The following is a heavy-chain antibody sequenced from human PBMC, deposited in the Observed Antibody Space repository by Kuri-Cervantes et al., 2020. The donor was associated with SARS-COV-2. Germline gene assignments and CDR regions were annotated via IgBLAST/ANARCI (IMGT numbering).Heavy chain of an antibody. Sequence: ASVKVSCKASGYTFTGYYMHWVRQAPGQGLEWMGWINPNSGGTNYAQKLQGRVTMTTDTSTSTAYMELRSLRSDDTAVYYCARAYYDFWSGPAPSYYYYYYMDVWGKGTTVTVSS. CDR1: GYTFTGYY. V-gene: IGHV1-2*02. CDR2: INPNSGGT. CDR3: ARAYYDFWSGPAPSYYYYYYMDV. J-gene: IGHJ6*03. D-gene: IGHD3-3*01.